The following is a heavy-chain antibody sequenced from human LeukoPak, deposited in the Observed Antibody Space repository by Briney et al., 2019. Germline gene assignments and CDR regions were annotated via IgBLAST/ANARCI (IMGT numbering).Heavy chain of an antibody. CDR2: IYHSGST. V-gene: IGHV4-38-2*02. D-gene: IGHD4-17*01. CDR1: GYSISSGYY. Sequence: SETLSLTCTVSGYSISSGYYWGWIRQPPGKGLEWIGNIYHSGSTYYNPSLKSRVTISVDTSKNQFSLKLSSVTAADTAVYYCARAPYGDFYYYYMDVWGKGTTVTVSS. J-gene: IGHJ6*03. CDR3: ARAPYGDFYYYYMDV.